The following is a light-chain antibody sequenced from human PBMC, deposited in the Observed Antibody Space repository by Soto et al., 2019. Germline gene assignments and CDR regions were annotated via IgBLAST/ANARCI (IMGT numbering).Light chain of an antibody. J-gene: IGKJ4*01. CDR1: QSVSSSY. V-gene: IGKV3-20*01. Sequence: EIVLTQSPGTLSLSPGERATLSCRASQSVSSSYLAWYQQKPGQAPRLLIYGASSRATGIPHRFSGSGSGTEFTLIISRLEPEDFGVYYCQQYGSSPLTFGGGTKVEIK. CDR2: GAS. CDR3: QQYGSSPLT.